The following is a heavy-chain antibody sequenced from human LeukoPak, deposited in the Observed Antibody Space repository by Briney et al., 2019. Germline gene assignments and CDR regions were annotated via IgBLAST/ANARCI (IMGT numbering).Heavy chain of an antibody. D-gene: IGHD3-9*01. J-gene: IGHJ6*03. CDR1: GVSIASGVYY. V-gene: IGHV4-30-2*06. CDR2: VYHRETT. CDR3: ARTFDFRAPRATDV. Sequence: SETLSLTCSVTGVSIASGVYYWSWIRQSPGKGLEWLGYVYHRETTYYNPSLKSRISMSIDTSNNQFSLKLASVTAADTAVFYCARTFDFRAPRATDVWGKGTTVIVSS.